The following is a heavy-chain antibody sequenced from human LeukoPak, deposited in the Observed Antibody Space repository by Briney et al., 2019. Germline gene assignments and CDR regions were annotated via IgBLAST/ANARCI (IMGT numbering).Heavy chain of an antibody. CDR2: ISVSGSTI. Sequence: GGSLRLSCAASGFTFSSYEMNWVRQAPGKGLEWVSYISVSGSTIYHADSVKGRFTISRDNAKNSLSLQMNSLRAEDTAVYYCATSLASARAAGYYFDYWGQGTLVTVSS. V-gene: IGHV3-48*03. CDR1: GFTFSSYE. J-gene: IGHJ4*02. CDR3: ATSLASARAAGYYFDY. D-gene: IGHD6-6*01.